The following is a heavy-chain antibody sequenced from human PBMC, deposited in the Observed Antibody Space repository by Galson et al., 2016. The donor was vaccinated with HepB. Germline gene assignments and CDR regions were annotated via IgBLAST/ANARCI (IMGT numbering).Heavy chain of an antibody. CDR2: ISPDENNK. J-gene: IGHJ3*01. CDR1: GFTFNIYA. V-gene: IGHV3-30-3*01. CDR3: ARPTPYYYDSSGYSDAFHV. Sequence: SLRLSCAASGFTFNIYAMHWVRQAPGKGLEWVALISPDENNKFYVDSVKGRFTISRDNSQSTLFLQMNSLTLEDTAVYYCARPTPYYYDSSGYSDAFHVRGQGTMVTVSS. D-gene: IGHD3-22*01.